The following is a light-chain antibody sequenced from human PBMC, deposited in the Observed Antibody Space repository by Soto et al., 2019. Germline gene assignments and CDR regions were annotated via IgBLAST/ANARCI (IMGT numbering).Light chain of an antibody. CDR2: EVS. CDR3: SSYTSSSTLV. CDR1: SSDVGGYNY. Sequence: ALTQPASVSGSPGQSITISCTGTSSDVGGYNYVSWYQQHPGKAPKLMIYEVSNRPSGVSNRFSGSKSGNTASLTISGLPAEDEADYYCSSYTSSSTLVFGGGTKVTVL. V-gene: IGLV2-14*01. J-gene: IGLJ2*01.